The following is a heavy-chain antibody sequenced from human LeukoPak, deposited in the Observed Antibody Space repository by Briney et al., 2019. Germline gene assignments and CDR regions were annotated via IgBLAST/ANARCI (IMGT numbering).Heavy chain of an antibody. CDR1: GYTFTSYG. J-gene: IGHJ5*02. CDR2: ISAYNGNT. D-gene: IGHD3-22*01. V-gene: IGHV1-18*01. CDR3: ARSDTTRYYYDSSGYYSWFDP. Sequence: ASVKVSCKASGYTFTSYGISWVRQAPGQGLEWMGWISAYNGNTNYAQKLQGRVTMTTDTSTSTAYMELRSLRSDDTAVCYCARSDTTRYYYDSSGYYSWFDPWGQGTLVTVSS.